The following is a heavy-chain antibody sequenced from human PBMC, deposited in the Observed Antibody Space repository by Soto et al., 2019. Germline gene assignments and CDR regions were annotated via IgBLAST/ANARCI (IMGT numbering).Heavy chain of an antibody. J-gene: IGHJ4*02. D-gene: IGHD5-18*01. Sequence: PGGSLRLSCAASGFTFSSYGMHWVRQAPGKGLEWVALIWYDGTNKYYADSVKGRFAISRDNSKNTLYLQMNSLRAEDTAVYLCAIDYGYSYGHSFAYWGQGTLVTGSS. V-gene: IGHV3-33*01. CDR3: AIDYGYSYGHSFAY. CDR1: GFTFSSYG. CDR2: IWYDGTNK.